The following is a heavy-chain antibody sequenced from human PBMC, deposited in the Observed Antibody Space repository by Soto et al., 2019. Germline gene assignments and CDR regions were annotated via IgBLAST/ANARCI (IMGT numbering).Heavy chain of an antibody. CDR3: ARTPYDFWSPGQFYFDH. V-gene: IGHV3-23*01. CDR1: GFTLSNFA. Sequence: GGSLRLSCAASGFTLSNFAMSWVRQAPGKGLEWVAVISDRGGSTDYAASVKGRFTISRDNSKKTLYLQMNGLRAEDTAVYYCARTPYDFWSPGQFYFDHWGQGTLVTVSS. D-gene: IGHD3-3*01. CDR2: ISDRGGST. J-gene: IGHJ4*02.